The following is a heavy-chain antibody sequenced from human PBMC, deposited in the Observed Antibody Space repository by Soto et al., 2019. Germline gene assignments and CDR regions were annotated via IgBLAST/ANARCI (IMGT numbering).Heavy chain of an antibody. D-gene: IGHD6-13*01. CDR1: GGTFSSYT. CDR3: ARAYSSRGDGLFDY. Sequence: QVQLVQSGAEVKKPGSSVKVSCKASGGTFSSYTISWVRQAPGQGLEWMGRIIPILGIANYAQKFQGRVTITADKYKSTAYMELSSLRSEDTAVYYCARAYSSRGDGLFDYWGQGTLVTVSS. CDR2: IIPILGIA. J-gene: IGHJ4*02. V-gene: IGHV1-69*02.